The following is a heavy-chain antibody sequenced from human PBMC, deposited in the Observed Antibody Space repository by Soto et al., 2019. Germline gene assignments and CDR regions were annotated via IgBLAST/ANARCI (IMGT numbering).Heavy chain of an antibody. CDR2: ISSSSSYT. J-gene: IGHJ2*01. CDR3: ARVGVPFLTEWYFDL. Sequence: QVQLVESGGGLVKPGGSLRLSCAASGFTFSDYYMSWIRQAPGKGLEWVSYISSSSSYTNYADSVKGRFTISRDNAKNSLYLQMNSLRAEDTAVYYGARVGVPFLTEWYFDLWGRGTLVTVSS. V-gene: IGHV3-11*06. CDR1: GFTFSDYY. D-gene: IGHD2-2*01.